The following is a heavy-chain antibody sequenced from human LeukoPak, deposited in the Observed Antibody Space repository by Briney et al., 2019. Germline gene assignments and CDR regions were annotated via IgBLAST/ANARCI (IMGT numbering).Heavy chain of an antibody. D-gene: IGHD2-15*01. Sequence: PGGSLRLSCAASGFTFSSYAMSWVRQAPGKGLEWVSAISGSGGSTYYADSVKGRFTISRDNSKNTLYLQMNSLRAEDTAVYYCAKLSTVVVVAATLGYWGQGTLVTVSS. CDR3: AKLSTVVVVAATLGY. J-gene: IGHJ4*02. CDR1: GFTFSSYA. V-gene: IGHV3-23*01. CDR2: ISGSGGST.